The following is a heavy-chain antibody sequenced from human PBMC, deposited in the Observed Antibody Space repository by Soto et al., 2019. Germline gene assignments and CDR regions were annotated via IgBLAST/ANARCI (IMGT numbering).Heavy chain of an antibody. J-gene: IGHJ5*02. D-gene: IGHD2-2*01. V-gene: IGHV4-39*02. CDR3: ARERVPAAILRVFGSFDP. CDR2: IYYSGST. Sequence: SEPLSLTCTVSGGSISSSSYYWGWIRQPPGKGLEWIGSIYYSGSTYYNPSLKSRVTISVDTSKNQFSLKLSSVTAADTAVYYCARERVPAAILRVFGSFDPWGQGTLVTVSS. CDR1: GGSISSSSYY.